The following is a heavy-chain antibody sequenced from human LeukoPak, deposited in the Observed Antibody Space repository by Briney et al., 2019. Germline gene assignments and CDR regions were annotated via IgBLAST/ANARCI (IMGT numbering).Heavy chain of an antibody. J-gene: IGHJ4*02. CDR2: INPNSGGT. D-gene: IGHD3-22*01. Sequence: ASVKVSCKASGYTFTGYYMHWVRQAPGQGLEWMGWINPNSGGTNYAQKFQGRVTMTRDTSISTAYMELSRLRSDDTAVYYCASTLASPYYYDCSGYLNYWGQGTLVTVSS. V-gene: IGHV1-2*02. CDR3: ASTLASPYYYDCSGYLNY. CDR1: GYTFTGYY.